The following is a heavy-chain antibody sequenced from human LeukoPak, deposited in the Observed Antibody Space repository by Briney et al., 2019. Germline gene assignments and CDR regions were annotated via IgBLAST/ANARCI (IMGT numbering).Heavy chain of an antibody. CDR2: INPDGSTT. D-gene: IGHD3-10*01. CDR1: GFTLRSYW. V-gene: IGHV3-74*01. Sequence: PGGSLRLSCAASGFTLRSYWMHWVRQVPGKGLVWVSRINPDGSTTTYADSVKGRFTISRDNAKNTLYLQMNSLRAEDTAVYYCARVRVGAYDFEYWGQGTLVTVSS. CDR3: ARVRVGAYDFEY. J-gene: IGHJ4*02.